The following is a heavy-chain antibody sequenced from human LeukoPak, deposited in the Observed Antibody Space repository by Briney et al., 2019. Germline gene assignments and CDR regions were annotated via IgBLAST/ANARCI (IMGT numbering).Heavy chain of an antibody. CDR2: INPSSGGT. CDR1: GYTFTGYY. Sequence: ASVKVSCKASGYTFTGYYMHWVRQAPGQGLEWMGWINPSSGGTNYAQKFQGGVTMTRDTSISTAYMELSRLRSDDTAVYYCARDSNYGDYLFVYWGQGTLVTVSS. V-gene: IGHV1-2*02. D-gene: IGHD4-17*01. CDR3: ARDSNYGDYLFVY. J-gene: IGHJ4*02.